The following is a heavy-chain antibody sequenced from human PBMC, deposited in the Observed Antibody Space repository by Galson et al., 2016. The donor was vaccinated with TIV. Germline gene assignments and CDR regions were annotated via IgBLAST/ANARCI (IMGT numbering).Heavy chain of an antibody. J-gene: IGHJ4*02. CDR2: IKQDGSEK. CDR1: GFTFSSYW. CDR3: AKDQGEYDFWSGFFDY. V-gene: IGHV3-7*01. Sequence: SLRLSCAASGFTFSSYWLSWVRQAPGKGLEWVANIKQDGSEKHYVDSVKGRFTISRDNSENTLYLQMSSLRAEDTAVYSCAKDQGEYDFWSGFFDYWGQGSLVTVSS. D-gene: IGHD3-3*01.